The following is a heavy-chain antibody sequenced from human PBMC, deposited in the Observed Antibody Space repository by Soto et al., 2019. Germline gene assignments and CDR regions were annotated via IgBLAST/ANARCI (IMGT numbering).Heavy chain of an antibody. Sequence: QVQLVQSGAEVKKPGASVKVSCKASGYTFTSYDINWVRQATGQGLEWMGWMNPNSGNTGYAQKFQGXAXXXRXXSISTAYMELSSLRSEDTAVYYCARSVEWLASFDYWGQGTLVTVSS. V-gene: IGHV1-8*01. J-gene: IGHJ4*02. CDR2: MNPNSGNT. D-gene: IGHD6-19*01. CDR1: GYTFTSYD. CDR3: ARSVEWLASFDY.